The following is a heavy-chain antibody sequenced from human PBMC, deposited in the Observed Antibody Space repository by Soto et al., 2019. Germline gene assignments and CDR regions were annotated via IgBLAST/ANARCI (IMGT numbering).Heavy chain of an antibody. D-gene: IGHD3-10*01. CDR3: ATGITMVRGGAALRDY. CDR1: GGTFSSYA. Sequence: QVQLVQSGAEVKKPGSSVKVSCKASGGTFSSYAISWVRQAPGQGLDWMGGIIPIFGTANYAQKFQGRVTITADESTSTAYMELSSLRSEDTAVYYCATGITMVRGGAALRDYWGQGTLVTVSS. J-gene: IGHJ4*02. CDR2: IIPIFGTA. V-gene: IGHV1-69*01.